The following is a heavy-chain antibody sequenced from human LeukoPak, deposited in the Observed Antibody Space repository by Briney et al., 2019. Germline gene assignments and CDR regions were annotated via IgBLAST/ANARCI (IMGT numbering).Heavy chain of an antibody. CDR1: EYTFIGYY. Sequence: ASVKVSCKAYEYTFIGYYIHWMRLAPGQGLEWMGWINPDSGHINYAQKFQGRITMTRDTSVNTAYMEMNNLTSDDTAIYYCARKWGTGRAVDPLFPTFFDPWGQGTQVTVSA. CDR3: ARKWGTGRAVDPLFPTFFDP. D-gene: IGHD1-26*01. J-gene: IGHJ5*02. V-gene: IGHV1-2*02. CDR2: INPDSGHI.